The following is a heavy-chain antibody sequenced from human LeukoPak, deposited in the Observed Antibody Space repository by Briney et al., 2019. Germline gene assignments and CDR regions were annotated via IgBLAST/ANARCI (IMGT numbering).Heavy chain of an antibody. CDR3: ARHGASGSYLYYFDY. V-gene: IGHV4-59*08. Sequence: SETLSLTCTVSGGSISPYYWSWIRQTPGKGLEWIGYIYYSGSTNYNPSLKSRVTISVDTSKNQFSLKLSSVTAADTAVYFCARHGASGSYLYYFDYWGQGTLVTVSS. CDR2: IYYSGST. J-gene: IGHJ4*02. CDR1: GGSISPYY. D-gene: IGHD1-26*01.